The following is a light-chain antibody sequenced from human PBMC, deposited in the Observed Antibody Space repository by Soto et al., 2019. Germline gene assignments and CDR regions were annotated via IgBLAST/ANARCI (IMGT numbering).Light chain of an antibody. Sequence: QSVLPQPASVSGSPGQSITISCTGTSSDVGGYNYVSWYQQHPGKAPKLIICEVINRPSGVSNRFSGSKSGNTASLIISGRQAEDEADYYCRSYTSRSTLVFGTGTKLTVL. CDR1: SSDVGGYNY. CDR3: RSYTSRSTLV. CDR2: EVI. V-gene: IGLV2-14*01. J-gene: IGLJ1*01.